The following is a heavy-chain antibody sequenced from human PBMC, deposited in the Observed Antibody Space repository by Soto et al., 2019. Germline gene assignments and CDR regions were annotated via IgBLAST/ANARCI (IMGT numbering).Heavy chain of an antibody. V-gene: IGHV3-23*01. CDR1: GLTFASYA. D-gene: IGHD2-21*02. J-gene: IGHJ5*02. CDR3: AKGFIRDCGGDCTVDT. Sequence: PGGSLRLSCAASGLTFASYAMSWVRQAPGKGLEWVSAISGSGDTTYHADSVKGRFTISRDNSKNTLYLQMNSLRVEDTAVYYCAKGFIRDCGGDCTVDTWGQGTLVTVSS. CDR2: ISGSGDTT.